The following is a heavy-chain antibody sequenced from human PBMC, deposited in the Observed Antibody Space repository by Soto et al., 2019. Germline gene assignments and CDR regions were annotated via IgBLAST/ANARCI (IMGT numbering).Heavy chain of an antibody. CDR3: ARDTYANFDY. V-gene: IGHV1-2*02. J-gene: IGHJ4*02. Sequence: VASVKVSCKASGYTFTAYYMHWVRQAPGQGLEWMGWVNPGNGTTSFAQKFQGRVTMTRDTSISTAYMELSGLRSDDTAMYYCARDTYANFDYWGQGTLVTV. CDR1: GYTFTAYY. CDR2: VNPGNGTT. D-gene: IGHD2-8*01.